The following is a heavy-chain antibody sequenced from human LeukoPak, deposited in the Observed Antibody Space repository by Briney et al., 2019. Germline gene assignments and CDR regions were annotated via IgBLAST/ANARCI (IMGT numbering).Heavy chain of an antibody. CDR3: ARDGIAAGDI. CDR2: ISSSSSYI. D-gene: IGHD6-13*01. CDR1: GFTFDDYG. V-gene: IGHV3-21*01. Sequence: GGSLRLPCAASGFTFDDYGMSWVRQGPGKGLEWVSSISSSSSYIYYADSVKGRFTISRDNAKNSLYLQMNSLRAEDTAVYYCARDGIAAGDIWGQGTMVTVSS. J-gene: IGHJ3*02.